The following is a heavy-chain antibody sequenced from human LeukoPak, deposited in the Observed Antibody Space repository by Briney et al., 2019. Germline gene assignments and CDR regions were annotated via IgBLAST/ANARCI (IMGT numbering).Heavy chain of an antibody. CDR1: GASINGYF. V-gene: IGHV4-4*07. D-gene: IGHD3-10*01. CDR3: SRDMVRETLMYWFDP. Sequence: SETLSLTCTVSGASINGYFWSWIRQSAGKGLEWIGRIYGSGSTSYNPSLESRATVSSDTSKNQFSLKLRSVTAADTAVYYCSRDMVRETLMYWFDPWGPGILVTVS. CDR2: IYGSGST. J-gene: IGHJ5*02.